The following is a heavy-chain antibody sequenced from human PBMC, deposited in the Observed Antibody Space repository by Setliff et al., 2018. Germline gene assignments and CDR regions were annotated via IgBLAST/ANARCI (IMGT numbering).Heavy chain of an antibody. CDR1: GGSFSDYY. CDR2: INHSGST. CDR3: ARGGSYRPYAFDI. V-gene: IGHV4-34*01. Sequence: SETLSLTCAVYGGSFSDYYWSWIRQPPGKGLEWIGEINHSGSTNYNPSLKSRVTISLDTSKNQFSLTVTSVTAADTAVYYCARGGSYRPYAFDIWGQGTMVTGS. J-gene: IGHJ3*02. D-gene: IGHD1-26*01.